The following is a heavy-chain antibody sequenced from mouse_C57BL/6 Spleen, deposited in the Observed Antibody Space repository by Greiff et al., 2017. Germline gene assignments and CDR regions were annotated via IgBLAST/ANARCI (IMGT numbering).Heavy chain of an antibody. V-gene: IGHV1-64*01. J-gene: IGHJ3*01. CDR2: IHPNSGST. D-gene: IGHD3-2*02. CDR3: ARSAQAAWFAY. Sequence: VQLQQPGAELVKPGASVKLSCKASGYTFTSYWMHWVKQRPGQGLEWIGMIHPNSGSTNYNEKFKSKATLTVDTSSSTAYMQLSSLTSEDSAVYYCARSAQAAWFAYWGQGTLVTVSA. CDR1: GYTFTSYW.